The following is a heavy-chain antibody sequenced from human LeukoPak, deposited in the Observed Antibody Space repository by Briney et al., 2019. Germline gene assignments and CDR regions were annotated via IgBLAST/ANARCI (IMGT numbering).Heavy chain of an antibody. V-gene: IGHV3-33*01. D-gene: IGHD1-26*01. CDR3: ARGGTIVGASDAFDI. CDR2: IWYDGSNK. CDR1: GFTFSSYG. J-gene: IGHJ3*02. Sequence: GGSLRLSCAASGFTFSSYGMHWVRQAAGKGLEWVAVIWYDGSNKYYADSVKGRFTISRDNSKNTLYLQMNSLRAEDTAVYYCARGGTIVGASDAFDIWGQGTMVTVSS.